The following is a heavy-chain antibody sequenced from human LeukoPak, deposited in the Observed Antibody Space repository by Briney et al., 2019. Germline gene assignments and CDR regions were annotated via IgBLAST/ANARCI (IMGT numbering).Heavy chain of an antibody. D-gene: IGHD6-19*01. CDR3: AKDRAITVAGTGLEY. Sequence: GGSLRLSCAASGFSFSDYSMHWVRQAPGKGLEWVAIISYDGSNERYADSVKGRFTISRDNSENTLYLQMNSLRTEDTAVYFCAKDRAITVAGTGLEYWGQGALVTVSS. V-gene: IGHV3-30-3*01. J-gene: IGHJ4*02. CDR1: GFSFSDYS. CDR2: ISYDGSNE.